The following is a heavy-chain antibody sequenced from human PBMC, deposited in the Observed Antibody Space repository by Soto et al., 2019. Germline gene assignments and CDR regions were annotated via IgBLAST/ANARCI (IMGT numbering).Heavy chain of an antibody. Sequence: QVQLVQSGAEVKKPESSVKVSCKAPGGTFSTYAISWVRQAPGQGLEWMGGIIPMFGTANYAQRFQDRVTITEDESKNTVYKELSSLRSEDTAVYFCARGIQLWLRRINNGYSGWGQGTLVTVSS. J-gene: IGHJ4*02. CDR2: IIPMFGTA. CDR3: ARGIQLWLRRINNGYSG. D-gene: IGHD5-18*01. V-gene: IGHV1-69*12. CDR1: GGTFSTYA.